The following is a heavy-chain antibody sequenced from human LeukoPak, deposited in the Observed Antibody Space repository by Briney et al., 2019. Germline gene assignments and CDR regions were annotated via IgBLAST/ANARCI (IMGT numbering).Heavy chain of an antibody. CDR1: GYTFTNYY. V-gene: IGHV1-46*01. CDR3: ARVGTYDSSAYYAY. Sequence: ASVKVCCKASGYTFTNYYMHWVRQAPGQGLEWMGIINPSGGSTRYAQQFQGRVTLTRDSSTSTVYMELSSLRSEDTAVYYCARVGTYDSSAYYAYWGQGTLVTVSS. J-gene: IGHJ4*02. CDR2: INPSGGST. D-gene: IGHD3-22*01.